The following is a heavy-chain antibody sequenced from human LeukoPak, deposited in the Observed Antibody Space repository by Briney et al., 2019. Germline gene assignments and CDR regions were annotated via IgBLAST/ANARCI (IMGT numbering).Heavy chain of an antibody. CDR3: ARVSGAHYDCWSGEDWFDP. J-gene: IGHJ5*02. CDR1: GYTFTSYD. Sequence: ASVKVSCKASGYTFTSYDINWVRQATGQGLEWMGWMNPNSGNTRYAQKFQGRVTITRNTPISTGYMELSSLKSEDTAVYYWARVSGAHYDCWSGEDWFDPWGQGTLVTVSS. V-gene: IGHV1-8*03. D-gene: IGHD3-3*01. CDR2: MNPNSGNT.